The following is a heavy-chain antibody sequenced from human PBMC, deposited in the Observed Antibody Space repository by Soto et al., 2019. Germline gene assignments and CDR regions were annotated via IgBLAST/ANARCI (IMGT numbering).Heavy chain of an antibody. Sequence: SVKVSCKASGGTFSSYAISWVRQAPGQGLEWMGGIIPIFGTANYAQKFQGRVTITADESTSTAYMELSSLRSEDTAVYYCAREWYSSSHGYYYYYGMDVWGQGTTVTVSS. CDR2: IIPIFGTA. CDR3: AREWYSSSHGYYYYYGMDV. D-gene: IGHD6-6*01. J-gene: IGHJ6*02. V-gene: IGHV1-69*13. CDR1: GGTFSSYA.